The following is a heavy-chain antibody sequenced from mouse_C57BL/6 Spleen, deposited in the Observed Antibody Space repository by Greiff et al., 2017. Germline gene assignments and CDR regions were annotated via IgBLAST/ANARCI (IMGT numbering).Heavy chain of an antibody. Sequence: QVQLKQSGPELVKPGASVKISCKASGYAFSSSWMNWVKQRPGKGLEWIGRIYPGDGDTNYNGKFKGKATLTADKSSSTAYMQLSSLTSEDSAVYFCARHGGTGYFDVWGTGTTVTDSS. CDR3: ARHGGTGYFDV. CDR1: GYAFSSSW. J-gene: IGHJ1*03. CDR2: IYPGDGDT. V-gene: IGHV1-82*01. D-gene: IGHD4-1*01.